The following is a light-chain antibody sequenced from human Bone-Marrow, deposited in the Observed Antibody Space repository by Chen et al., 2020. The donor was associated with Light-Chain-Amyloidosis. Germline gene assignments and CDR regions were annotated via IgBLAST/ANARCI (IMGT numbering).Light chain of an antibody. J-gene: IGLJ1*01. CDR1: SSDIGEYNY. V-gene: IGLV2-14*03. Sequence: QSALTQPASVSGSPGQSISIPCTGTSSDIGEYNYVSWYQQRPGKAPKLIIFDVTSRPSGVSNRFSGSKSGNTASLIISGLQAADEADYYCSSYRSINSLIFGGGTKVSVL. CDR2: DVT. CDR3: SSYRSINSLI.